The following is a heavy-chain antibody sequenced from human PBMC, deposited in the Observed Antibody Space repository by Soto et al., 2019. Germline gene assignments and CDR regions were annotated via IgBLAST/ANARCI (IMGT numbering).Heavy chain of an antibody. D-gene: IGHD3-22*01. Sequence: GGSLRLSCAASGFTFSNAWMNWVRQAPGKGLEWVGRIKSKTDGGTTDYAAPVKGRFTISRDDSKNTLYLQMNSLKTEDTAVYYCTTRILDYYDSSGYYQHGDYWGQGTLVTVSS. CDR2: IKSKTDGGTT. V-gene: IGHV3-15*07. CDR3: TTRILDYYDSSGYYQHGDY. J-gene: IGHJ4*02. CDR1: GFTFSNAW.